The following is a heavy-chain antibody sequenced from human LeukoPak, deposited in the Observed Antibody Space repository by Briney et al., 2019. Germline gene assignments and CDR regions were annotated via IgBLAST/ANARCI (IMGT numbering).Heavy chain of an antibody. CDR1: GDSVSDTRYY. D-gene: IGHD1-7*01. CDR3: ARGRNWNYLSYFDY. V-gene: IGHV4-39*07. J-gene: IGHJ4*02. CDR2: IYSRGMT. Sequence: SETLSLTCTVSGDSVSDTRYYWGCIRQPPGKGLEWIGSIYSRGMTFYNPSLKGRLTISSDTSKNQFSLKLNSVTAADTAVYYCARGRNWNYLSYFDYWGQGTLVTVSS.